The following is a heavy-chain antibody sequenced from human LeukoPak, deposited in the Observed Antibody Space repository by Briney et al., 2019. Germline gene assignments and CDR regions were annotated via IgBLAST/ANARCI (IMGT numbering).Heavy chain of an antibody. CDR3: ARDSWWDGSKTFSDWFGP. V-gene: IGHV4-59*01. CDR1: GGSIGSYY. J-gene: IGHJ5*02. D-gene: IGHD3-10*01. Sequence: PSEILSLTCTVSGGSIGSYYWSWVRQPPEKGLEWIGNIVYTGRTNYNPSLKSRVTISIDTSKNQSSLRLNSVTAADTAVYYCARDSWWDGSKTFSDWFGPWGQGTLVTVSS. CDR2: IVYTGRT.